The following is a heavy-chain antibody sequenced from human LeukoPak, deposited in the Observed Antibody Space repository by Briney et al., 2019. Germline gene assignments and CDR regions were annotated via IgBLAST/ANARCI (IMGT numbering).Heavy chain of an antibody. CDR3: ARDPVLPNGLDV. CDR2: ISSSSSHI. D-gene: IGHD4/OR15-4a*01. Sequence: GGSLRLSCAASGFIFSSYSMNWVRQAPGKGLEWVSSISSSSSHIYYADSVKGRFTISRDNPKNTLYLQMSSLGPEDTAVYYCARDPVLPNGLDVWGQGTTVTVSS. V-gene: IGHV3-21*01. CDR1: GFIFSSYS. J-gene: IGHJ6*02.